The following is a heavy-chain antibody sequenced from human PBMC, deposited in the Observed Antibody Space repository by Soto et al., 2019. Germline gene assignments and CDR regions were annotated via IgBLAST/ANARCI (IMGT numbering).Heavy chain of an antibody. D-gene: IGHD2-2*01. CDR2: ISGGGGST. Sequence: EVQLLESGGGWVQPGGSLRLSCAASGFTFSNYAMNWVRQAPRKGLEWVSGISGGGGSTYYTDSVKGRFTTSRDNSKNTLYLQMDSLRAEDTAVYYCAKAGPAAMGINFIPFDFCGQGTLVTVSS. J-gene: IGHJ4*02. V-gene: IGHV3-23*01. CDR3: AKAGPAAMGINFIPFDF. CDR1: GFTFSNYA.